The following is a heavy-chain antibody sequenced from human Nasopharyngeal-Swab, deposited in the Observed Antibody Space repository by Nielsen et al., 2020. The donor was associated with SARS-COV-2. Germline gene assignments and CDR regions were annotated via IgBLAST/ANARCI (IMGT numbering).Heavy chain of an antibody. V-gene: IGHV1-46*01. CDR3: ARDAAWIQLWGSLYGMDV. J-gene: IGHJ6*02. CDR2: INPSGGTT. CDR1: GYTFPSYY. Sequence: ASVNVSCQASGYTFPSYYMHWVRQAPGQGLEWMGIINPSGGTTSYAQKFQGRVTMTRDTSTSTVYMELSSLRSEDTAVYYCARDAAWIQLWGSLYGMDVWGQGTTVTVSS. D-gene: IGHD5-18*01.